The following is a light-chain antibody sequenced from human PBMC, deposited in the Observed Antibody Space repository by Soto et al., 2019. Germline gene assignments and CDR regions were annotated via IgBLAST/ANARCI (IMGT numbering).Light chain of an antibody. Sequence: DIQMTQSPSSLSASVGDRVTISCRASQSISSYLNWYQHKSGKAPRLLIYAASNLQSGVPSRFHGSGSGRDFTLTISSLQPEDSATYYCQQSYTFGQGTKVEIQ. CDR1: QSISSY. J-gene: IGKJ1*01. CDR2: AAS. CDR3: QQSYT. V-gene: IGKV1-39*01.